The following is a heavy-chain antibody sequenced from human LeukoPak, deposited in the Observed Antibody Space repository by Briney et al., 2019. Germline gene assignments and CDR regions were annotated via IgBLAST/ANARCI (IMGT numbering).Heavy chain of an antibody. CDR3: ARVRLGMATIDY. CDR2: IYHSGST. Sequence: SETLSLTCTVSGYSISSGYYWGWIRQPPGKGLEWIGSIYHSGSTYYNPSLKSRVTISVDTSKNQFSLKLSSVTAADTAVYYCARVRLGMATIDYWGQGTLVTVSS. CDR1: GYSISSGYY. V-gene: IGHV4-38-2*02. J-gene: IGHJ4*02. D-gene: IGHD5-24*01.